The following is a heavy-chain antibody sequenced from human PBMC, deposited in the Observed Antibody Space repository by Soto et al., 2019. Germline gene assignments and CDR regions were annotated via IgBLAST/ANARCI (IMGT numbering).Heavy chain of an antibody. Sequence: PSETLSLTCTVSGGSVSSGNYYWSWIRQTPGKGLEWIAYIYYSGSTNYNPSLKSRVTISVDTSKNQCSLKLSSVTAADTAVYYCARASYYSDSFGYFLDSWGQGTLVTVSS. CDR1: GGSVSSGNYY. J-gene: IGHJ4*02. V-gene: IGHV4-61*01. CDR2: IYYSGST. D-gene: IGHD3-22*01. CDR3: ARASYYSDSFGYFLDS.